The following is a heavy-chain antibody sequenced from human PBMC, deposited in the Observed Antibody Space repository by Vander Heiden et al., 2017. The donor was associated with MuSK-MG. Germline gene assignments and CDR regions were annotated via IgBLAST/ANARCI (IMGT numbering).Heavy chain of an antibody. CDR3: ARGGVTTFRPPRHKLIDY. Sequence: EVQLVESGGGLVQPGGSLRLSCAASGFTFSSYSMNWVRQAPGKGVEWVSYISSSSSTIYYADSVKGRFTISRDNAKNSLYLQMNSLRDEDTAVYYCARGGVTTFRPPRHKLIDYWGQGTLVTVSS. D-gene: IGHD4-17*01. J-gene: IGHJ4*02. V-gene: IGHV3-48*02. CDR2: ISSSSSTI. CDR1: GFTFSSYS.